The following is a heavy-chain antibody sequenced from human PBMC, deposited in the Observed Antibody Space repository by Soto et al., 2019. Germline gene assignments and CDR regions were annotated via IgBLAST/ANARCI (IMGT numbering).Heavy chain of an antibody. CDR3: AKADENSSGYFDY. CDR1: GFTFSSYG. D-gene: IGHD3-22*01. CDR2: ISYDGSNK. J-gene: IGHJ4*02. Sequence: GGSLRLSCAASGFTFSSYGMHWVRQAPGKGLEWVAVISYDGSNKYYADSAKGRFTISRDNSKNTLYLQMNSLRAEDTAVYYCAKADENSSGYFDYWGQGTLVTVSS. V-gene: IGHV3-30*18.